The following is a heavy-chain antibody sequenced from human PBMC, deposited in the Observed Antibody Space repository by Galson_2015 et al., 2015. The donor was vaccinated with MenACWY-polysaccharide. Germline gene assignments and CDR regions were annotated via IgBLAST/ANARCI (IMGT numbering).Heavy chain of an antibody. V-gene: IGHV3-23*01. D-gene: IGHD5-18*01. CDR3: ARVRYSAGKYQFDY. J-gene: IGHJ4*02. Sequence: SVRLSCAASGFTFSNYAMSWVRQAPGKGLEWVSSISGSDSNTHHAHTVKGRFTITRDNSKNTLSMQMNSLRAEDTAVSYCARVRYSAGKYQFDYWGQGTLVAVSS. CDR2: ISGSDSNT. CDR1: GFTFSNYA.